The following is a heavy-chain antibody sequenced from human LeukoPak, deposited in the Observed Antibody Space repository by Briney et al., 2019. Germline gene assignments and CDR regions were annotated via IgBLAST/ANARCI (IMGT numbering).Heavy chain of an antibody. CDR3: ARGRVVCGGSCYSGPFFDY. Sequence: SETLSLTCTVSGGSLSSSSYYWGWIRQPPGKGLEYIGSIYYSGSTYYNPSLKSRVTISVDTSKNQFSLKLSSVTAADTAVYYCARGRVVCGGSCYSGPFFDYWGQGTLVTVSS. J-gene: IGHJ4*02. V-gene: IGHV4-39*07. D-gene: IGHD2-15*01. CDR1: GGSLSSSSYY. CDR2: IYYSGST.